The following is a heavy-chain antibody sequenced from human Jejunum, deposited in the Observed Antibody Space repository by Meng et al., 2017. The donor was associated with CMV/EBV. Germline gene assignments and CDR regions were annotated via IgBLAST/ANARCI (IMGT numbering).Heavy chain of an antibody. J-gene: IGHJ6*02. V-gene: IGHV3-69-1*01. CDR2: IGTGSTK. D-gene: IGHD5/OR15-5a*01. CDR1: AFSLRIYS. CDR3: VRDPVVSGLDV. Sequence: CTASAFSLRIYSIGWVRPAPGTGLVWVAYIGTGSTKSYADSLAGRFTVSRADAKNSLYLQMNSLRGEDTAVYFCVRDPVVSGLDVWGQGTTVTVSS.